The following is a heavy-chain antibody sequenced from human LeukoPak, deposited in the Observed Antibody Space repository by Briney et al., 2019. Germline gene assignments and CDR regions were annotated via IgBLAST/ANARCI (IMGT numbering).Heavy chain of an antibody. CDR3: ANRDCSGGSCYPNH. CDR1: GITFSSFG. J-gene: IGHJ4*02. D-gene: IGHD2-15*01. CDR2: IWNDGSNT. V-gene: IGHV3-33*06. Sequence: GESLRLSCAASGITFSSFGMHWVRQAPGKGLEWVAVIWNDGSNTYYADSVRGRFTISRDNSKNTLYLQMNSLRAEDTAVHYCANRDCSGGSCYPNHWGQGTLVTVSS.